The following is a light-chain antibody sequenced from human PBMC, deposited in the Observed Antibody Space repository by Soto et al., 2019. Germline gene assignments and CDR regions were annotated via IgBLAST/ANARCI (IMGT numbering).Light chain of an antibody. CDR1: SSNIGAGYD. CDR3: LSYDSSLSVV. V-gene: IGLV1-40*01. Sequence: QPVLTQPPSVSGAPGQRVTISCTGSSSNIGAGYDVHWYQQFPRTAPKLLIYGNSVRPSGVPDRFSGSKSGTSASLAITGLQAEDEGDYYCLSYDSSLSVVFGGGNKVTVL. CDR2: GNS. J-gene: IGLJ2*01.